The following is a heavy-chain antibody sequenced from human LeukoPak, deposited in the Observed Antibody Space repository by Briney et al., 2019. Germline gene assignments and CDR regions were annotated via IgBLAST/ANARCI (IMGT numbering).Heavy chain of an antibody. J-gene: IGHJ6*02. CDR1: GFTFDDYA. Sequence: GRSLRLSCAASGFTFDDYAMHWVRQAPGKGLEWVSGISWNSGSIGYADSVKGRFTISRDNAKNSLYLQINSLRAEDTALYYCAKDSYYGSGSYLDVWGQGTTVTVSS. V-gene: IGHV3-9*01. CDR3: AKDSYYGSGSYLDV. D-gene: IGHD3-10*01. CDR2: ISWNSGSI.